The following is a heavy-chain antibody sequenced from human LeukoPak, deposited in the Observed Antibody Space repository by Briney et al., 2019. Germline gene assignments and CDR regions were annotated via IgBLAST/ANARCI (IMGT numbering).Heavy chain of an antibody. J-gene: IGHJ6*04. V-gene: IGHV3-48*03. CDR1: GFTFSDCA. CDR2: ISSSGSTI. CDR3: AGLGITMIGGV. Sequence: GGSLRLSCEASGFTFSDCALNWVRQAPGKGLEWVSYISSSGSTIYYADSVKGRFTISRDNAKNSLYLQMNSLRAEDTAVYYCAGLGITMIGGVWGKGTTVTISS. D-gene: IGHD3-10*02.